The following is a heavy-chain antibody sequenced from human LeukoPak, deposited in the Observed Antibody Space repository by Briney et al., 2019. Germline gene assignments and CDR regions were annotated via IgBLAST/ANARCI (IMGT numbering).Heavy chain of an antibody. D-gene: IGHD2-15*01. CDR1: VGSFSGYY. V-gene: IGHV4-34*01. CDR2: INHSGST. CDR3: AREPSIVVVVAAAGDAFDI. Sequence: SETLSLTCAVSVGSFSGYYWSWIRHPPGKGLESVGEINHSGSTTYNTSLTSRVTISADTSKNQLSLKLSSVTAADTAVYYCAREPSIVVVVAAAGDAFDIWGQGTMVTVSS. J-gene: IGHJ3*02.